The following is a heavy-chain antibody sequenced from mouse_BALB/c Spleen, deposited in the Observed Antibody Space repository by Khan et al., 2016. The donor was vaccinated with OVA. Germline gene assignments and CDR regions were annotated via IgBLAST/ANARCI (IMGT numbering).Heavy chain of an antibody. CDR3: VREGAYHRNDGGLDY. Sequence: VQLQESGAELARPGASVNMSCTASGYTFTSYTIHWIKQRPGQGLEWIGFIYPSNGYTNYTQQFKDKATFTADKSSTTVYMQMSSLTTDDSAVYNCVREGAYHRNDGGLDYWGQGTLVTVSA. CDR1: GYTFTSYT. D-gene: IGHD2-14*01. J-gene: IGHJ3*01. CDR2: IYPSNGYT. V-gene: IGHV1-4*01.